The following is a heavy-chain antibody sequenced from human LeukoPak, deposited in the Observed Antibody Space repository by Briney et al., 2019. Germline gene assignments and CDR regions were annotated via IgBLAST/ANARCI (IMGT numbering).Heavy chain of an antibody. CDR3: ARGRAGVEPFDY. D-gene: IGHD1-14*01. CDR1: DGSISFYY. Sequence: WETLSLTCTVSDGSISFYYWSWIRQPPGRGLEWIGYIHPSGITVYNPSLESRVTISVATSKTQFFLKLSSVTAADTAVYYCARGRAGVEPFDYWGQGTLVTVSS. CDR2: IHPSGIT. V-gene: IGHV4-4*09. J-gene: IGHJ4*02.